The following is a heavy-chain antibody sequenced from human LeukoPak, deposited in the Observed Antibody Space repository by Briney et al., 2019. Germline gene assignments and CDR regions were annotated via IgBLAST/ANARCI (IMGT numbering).Heavy chain of an antibody. Sequence: SSETLSHTCTVSGGSLSIHYWSWLREPPEEGLEWIGCIYYSGSTNYNPSLKSRVTISVDTSKNQYSLKLSSVTAADTAVYYCARDLRRQQLAFDYWGQGTLVTVSS. D-gene: IGHD6-6*01. CDR1: GGSLSIHY. V-gene: IGHV4-59*11. CDR2: IYYSGST. J-gene: IGHJ4*02. CDR3: ARDLRRQQLAFDY.